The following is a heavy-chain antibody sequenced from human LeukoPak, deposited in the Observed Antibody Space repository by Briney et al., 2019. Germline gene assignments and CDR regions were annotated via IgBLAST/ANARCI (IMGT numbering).Heavy chain of an antibody. CDR2: IIPIFGIA. D-gene: IGHD6-19*01. CDR3: ARGLSGPADGMDV. V-gene: IGHV1-69*04. J-gene: IGHJ6*04. CDR1: GGTFSSYA. Sequence: SVKVSCKASGGTFSSYAISWVRQAPGQGLEWMGRIIPIFGIANYAQKFQGRVTITADKSTSTAYMELSSLRSEDTAVYYCARGLSGPADGMDVWGKGTTVTVSS.